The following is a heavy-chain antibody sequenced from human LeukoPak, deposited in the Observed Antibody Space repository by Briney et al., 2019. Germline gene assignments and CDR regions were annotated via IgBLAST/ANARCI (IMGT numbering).Heavy chain of an antibody. J-gene: IGHJ6*02. V-gene: IGHV3-64*01. CDR2: ISSNGVST. CDR3: ARGDSSSPLYGMDV. CDR1: GFTFSSYA. D-gene: IGHD6-19*01. Sequence: PGGSLRLSCAASGFTFSSYAMHWVRQAPGKGLEHVSAISSNGVSTYYANSVKGRFTISRDNSKNTLYFQMGSLRAEDMAAYYCARGDSSSPLYGMDVWGQGTTVTVSS.